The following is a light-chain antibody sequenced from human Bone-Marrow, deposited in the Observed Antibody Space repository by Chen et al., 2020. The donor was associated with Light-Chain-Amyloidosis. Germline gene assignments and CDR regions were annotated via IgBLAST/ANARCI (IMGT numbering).Light chain of an antibody. Sequence: EIVLTQSPATLSLSPGERATLSCRASQSITTYLAWYQQKPGQAPRLLIHDASIRATGTPARFSGSGSGTDFILTISSLEPEDFALYFCQQRSHWPPHTFSQGTRLEIK. CDR3: QQRSHWPPHT. V-gene: IGKV3-11*01. J-gene: IGKJ2*01. CDR2: DAS. CDR1: QSITTY.